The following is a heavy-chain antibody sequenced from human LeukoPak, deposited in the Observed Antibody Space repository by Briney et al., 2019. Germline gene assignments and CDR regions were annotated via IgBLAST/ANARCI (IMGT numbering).Heavy chain of an antibody. CDR1: GGSISSYC. D-gene: IGHD3-22*01. J-gene: IGHJ4*02. CDR2: IYYSGST. CDR3: ARGADSSGYYSIFYFDY. Sequence: SETLSLTCTVSGGSISSYCWNWIRQPPGKGLEWIGYIYYSGSTNYNPSLKSRVTISVDTSKNQFSLKLSSVTAADTAVYYCARGADSSGYYSIFYFDYWGQGTLVTVSS. V-gene: IGHV4-59*01.